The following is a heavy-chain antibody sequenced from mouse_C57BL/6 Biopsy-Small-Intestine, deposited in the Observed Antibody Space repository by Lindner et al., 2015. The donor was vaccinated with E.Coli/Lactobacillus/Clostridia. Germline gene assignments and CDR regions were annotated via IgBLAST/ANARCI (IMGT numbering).Heavy chain of an antibody. Sequence: VQLQESGAELMKPGASVKLPARLLATPSTGYWIEWVKQRPGHGLEWIGEILPGSGSTNYNEKFKGKATFTADTSSNTAYMQLSSLTTEDSAIYYCAERGVPGDFDYWGQGTTLTVSS. CDR2: ILPGSGST. V-gene: IGHV1-9*01. CDR3: AERGVPGDFDY. CDR1: ATPSTGYW. J-gene: IGHJ2*01.